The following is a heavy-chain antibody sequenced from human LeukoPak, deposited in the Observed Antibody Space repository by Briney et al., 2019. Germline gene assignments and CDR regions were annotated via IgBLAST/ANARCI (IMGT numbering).Heavy chain of an antibody. J-gene: IGHJ6*03. D-gene: IGHD1/OR15-1a*01. CDR3: ARGNSNYMDV. CDR2: INSDGDST. V-gene: IGHV3-64*01. CDR1: GFTFSNAW. Sequence: PGGSLRLSCAASGFTFSNAWMSWVRQAPGKGLEYVSTINSDGDSTYYANSVKGRFTMSRDNSKNTLYLQMGSLRPEDMAVYYCARGNSNYMDVWGKGTTVTVSS.